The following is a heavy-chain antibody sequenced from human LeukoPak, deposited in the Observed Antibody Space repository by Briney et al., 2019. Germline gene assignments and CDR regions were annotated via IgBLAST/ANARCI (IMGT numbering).Heavy chain of an antibody. J-gene: IGHJ2*01. CDR1: GGSISSYY. CDR3: ARTYYDSSGHYLESCWYFDL. V-gene: IGHV4-59*12. Sequence: SETLSLTCTVSGGSISSYYWSWIRQPPGKGLEWIGYIYYSGSTNYNPSLKSRVAISVDTSKNQFSLKLSSVTAADTAVYYCARTYYDSSGHYLESCWYFDLWGRGTLVTVS. CDR2: IYYSGST. D-gene: IGHD3-22*01.